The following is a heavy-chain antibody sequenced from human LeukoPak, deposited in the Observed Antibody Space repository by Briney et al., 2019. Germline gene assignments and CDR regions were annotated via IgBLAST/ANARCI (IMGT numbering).Heavy chain of an antibody. D-gene: IGHD3-22*01. CDR2: IGTYGGDT. CDR3: ARDLWDFYDDSGYNRDFDS. CDR1: TSR. Sequence: ASVKVSCKATSRISWVRQAPGQGLEWMGWIGTYGGDTYYAQKFQGRITVTTDTSTSTVYMELRNLRSDDTAVYYCARDLWDFYDDSGYNRDFDSWGQGTLVTVSS. V-gene: IGHV1-18*01. J-gene: IGHJ5*01.